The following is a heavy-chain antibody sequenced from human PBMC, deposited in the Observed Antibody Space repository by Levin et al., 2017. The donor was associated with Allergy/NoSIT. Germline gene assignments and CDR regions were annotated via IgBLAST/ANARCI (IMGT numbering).Heavy chain of an antibody. CDR2: IYGGDSEV. Sequence: PSASVKVSCKGSGYSFTSYWIGWVRQMPGKGLEWMGIIYGGDSEVRYSPSFQGQVTISADRSISTAYLQWSSLKASDTAMYYCARQSIVVLVASPEDNYYYGMDVWGQGTTVTVSS. D-gene: IGHD2-15*01. J-gene: IGHJ6*02. CDR3: ARQSIVVLVASPEDNYYYGMDV. V-gene: IGHV5-51*01. CDR1: GYSFTSYW.